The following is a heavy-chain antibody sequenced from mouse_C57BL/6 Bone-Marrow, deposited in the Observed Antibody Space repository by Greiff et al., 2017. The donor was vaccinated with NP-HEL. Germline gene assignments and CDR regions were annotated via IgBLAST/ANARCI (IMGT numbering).Heavy chain of an antibody. D-gene: IGHD1-1*01. V-gene: IGHV1-61*01. CDR2: IYPSDSET. CDR1: GYTFTSYW. Sequence: VQLQQPGAELVRPGSSVKLSCKASGYTFTSYWMDWVKQRPGQGLEWIGNIYPSDSETHYNQKFKDKATLTVDKSSSTAYMQLSSLTSEDSAVYYCARTLYGSSYWYFDVWGTGTTVTVSS. J-gene: IGHJ1*03. CDR3: ARTLYGSSYWYFDV.